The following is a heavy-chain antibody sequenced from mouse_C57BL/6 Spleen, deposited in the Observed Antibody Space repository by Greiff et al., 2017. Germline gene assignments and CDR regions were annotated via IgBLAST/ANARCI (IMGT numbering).Heavy chain of an antibody. J-gene: IGHJ3*01. Sequence: VQLQQSGAELVRPGASVTLSCKASGYTFTDYEMHWVKQTPVHGLEWIGAIDPETGGTAYHQKFKGKAILTADKSSSTAYMELRSLTSEDSAVYYCTRMEDYGTTGFAYWGQGTLVTVSA. CDR1: GYTFTDYE. D-gene: IGHD1-1*01. V-gene: IGHV1-15*01. CDR2: IDPETGGT. CDR3: TRMEDYGTTGFAY.